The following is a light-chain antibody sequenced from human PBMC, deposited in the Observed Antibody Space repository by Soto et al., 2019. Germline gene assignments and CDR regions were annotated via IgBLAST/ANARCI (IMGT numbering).Light chain of an antibody. V-gene: IGKV1-5*03. CDR1: QSISSW. Sequence: DIQMTQSPSTLSASVGDRVTITCRASQSISSWLAWYQQKPGRAPKLLIYQASSSEIGVPSRFSGSGSGTEFTLTISSLQPDDFATYYCQYYTESSTFGQGTRLEIK. CDR2: QAS. J-gene: IGKJ1*01. CDR3: QYYTESST.